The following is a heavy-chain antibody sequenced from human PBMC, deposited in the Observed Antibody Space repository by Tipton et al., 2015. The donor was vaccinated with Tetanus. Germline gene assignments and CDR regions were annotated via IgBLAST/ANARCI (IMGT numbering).Heavy chain of an antibody. D-gene: IGHD2-21*01. CDR1: GGSISSDGAY. CDR2: ISNSGST. CDR3: ARLTGHSMDVVDYYYFGMDV. V-gene: IGHV4-31*03. Sequence: TLSLTCTVSGGSISSDGAYWSWIRQHPGEGLEWIGYISNSGSTYYNPSLKSRVTISVDTSQKQISLKVNSVTAADTAVYYCARLTGHSMDVVDYYYFGMDVWGQGTKVTVSS. J-gene: IGHJ6*02.